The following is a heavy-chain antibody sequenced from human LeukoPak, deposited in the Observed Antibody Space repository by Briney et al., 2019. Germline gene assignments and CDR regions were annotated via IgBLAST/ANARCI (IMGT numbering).Heavy chain of an antibody. CDR1: GFTFDNYA. D-gene: IGHD6-19*01. Sequence: GGSLRLSCAASGFTFDNYAMHWVRQAPGKGLEWLSIISWNSGYIGYADSVKGRFTISRDNAKKSLDLQMNSLRAEDTAFYYCAKVRGTYSSGYFFDYWGQGTLVAVSS. CDR3: AKVRGTYSSGYFFDY. J-gene: IGHJ4*02. V-gene: IGHV3-9*01. CDR2: ISWNSGYI.